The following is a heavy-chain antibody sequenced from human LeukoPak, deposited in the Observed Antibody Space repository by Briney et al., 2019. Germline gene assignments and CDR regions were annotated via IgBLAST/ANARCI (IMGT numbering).Heavy chain of an antibody. V-gene: IGHV3-21*01. CDR3: ARDLPYGIAAAGDSDY. CDR1: GFTFSSYS. D-gene: IGHD6-13*01. Sequence: GGSLRLSCAASGFTFSSYSMNWVRQAPGKGLEWVSSISSSSSYIYYADSVKGRFTISRDNAKNSLYLQMNSLRAEDTAVYYCARDLPYGIAAAGDSDYWGQGTLVTVSS. CDR2: ISSSSSYI. J-gene: IGHJ4*02.